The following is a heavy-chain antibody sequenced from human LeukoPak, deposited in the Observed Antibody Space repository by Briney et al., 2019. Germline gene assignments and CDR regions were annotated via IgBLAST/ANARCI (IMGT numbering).Heavy chain of an antibody. V-gene: IGHV3-23*01. CDR3: AKDPLPSIAVNV. CDR2: ISGSGGST. D-gene: IGHD6-19*01. J-gene: IGHJ4*02. Sequence: GGSLRLSCAASGFTFSSYAMSWVRQAPGKGLEWVSAISGSGGSTYYADSVKGRFTISRDNYKNTLYLQMNSLRAEDTAVYYCAKDPLPSIAVNVWGQGTLVTVSS. CDR1: GFTFSSYA.